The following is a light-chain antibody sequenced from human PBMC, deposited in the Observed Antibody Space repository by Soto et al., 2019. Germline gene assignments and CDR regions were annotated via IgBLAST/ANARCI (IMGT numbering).Light chain of an antibody. J-gene: IGKJ4*01. CDR2: GAS. CDR1: QSVSSSY. V-gene: IGKV3-20*01. CDR3: QQYGSSPLT. Sequence: EIVLTQSPGTLSLSPGERATLSCRASQSVSSSYLAWYQQKPGQAPRLLIYGASSRATGSPDRFSGSGSVTDFTLTISRLEPEDFAVDYCQQYGSSPLTFGGGTKVEIK.